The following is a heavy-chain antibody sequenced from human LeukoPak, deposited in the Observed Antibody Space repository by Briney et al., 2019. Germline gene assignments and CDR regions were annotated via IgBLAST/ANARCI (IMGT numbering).Heavy chain of an antibody. D-gene: IGHD6-13*01. Sequence: PGGSLRLSCAASGFTVSSNYMSWVRQAPGKGLEWIGSIYHSGSTYYNPSLKSRVTISVDTSKNQFSLKLSSVTAADTAVYYCARDPPSSSSWYDWGQGTLVTVSS. CDR3: ARDPPSSSSWYD. V-gene: IGHV4-38-2*02. CDR2: IYHSGST. J-gene: IGHJ4*02. CDR1: GFTVSSNY.